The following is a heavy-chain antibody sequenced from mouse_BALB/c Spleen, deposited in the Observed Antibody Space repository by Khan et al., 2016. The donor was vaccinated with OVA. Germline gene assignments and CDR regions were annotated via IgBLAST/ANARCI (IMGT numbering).Heavy chain of an antibody. CDR3: ARNYDYDAGLSY. D-gene: IGHD2-4*01. CDR1: GFSLTTYG. CDR2: IWSGGST. J-gene: IGHJ3*01. V-gene: IGHV2-2*02. Sequence: QVQLKESGPGLVQPSQSLSITCTVSGFSLTTYGVHWVRQSPGKGLEWLGVIWSGGSTDYNAAFISRLSISKDSSKSQVFFKMNSLEVNDTAIYYCARNYDYDAGLSYWGQGTLVTVSA.